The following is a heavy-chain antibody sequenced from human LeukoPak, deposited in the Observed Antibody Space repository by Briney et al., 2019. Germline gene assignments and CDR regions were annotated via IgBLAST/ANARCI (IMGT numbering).Heavy chain of an antibody. CDR1: GGSFSGYY. CDR2: IHHSGST. J-gene: IGHJ5*02. CDR3: ARGPDIVVVVAASNWFDP. V-gene: IGHV4-34*01. Sequence: SETLSLTCAVDGGSFSGYYWSWIRQPPGKGLEWIGAIHHSGSTNYNPSLKSRVTISVDTSKNQFSLKLCSVTAADTAVYYCARGPDIVVVVAASNWFDPWGQGTLVTVSS. D-gene: IGHD2-15*01.